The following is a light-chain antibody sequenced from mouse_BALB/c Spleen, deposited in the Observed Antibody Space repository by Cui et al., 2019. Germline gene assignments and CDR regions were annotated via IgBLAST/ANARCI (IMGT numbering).Light chain of an antibody. J-gene: IGKJ1*01. CDR2: SPS. V-gene: IGKV4-80*01. CDR1: SSVSY. CDR3: HQWSSYPWT. Sequence: QIFLTQSPAILSASLGEELPLTCSASSSVSYMHCYQQKSGTSPKLLIYSPSNLASGVPSRFSGSGSGTFYSLTISSVEAEDAADYYCHQWSSYPWTFGGGTKLEI.